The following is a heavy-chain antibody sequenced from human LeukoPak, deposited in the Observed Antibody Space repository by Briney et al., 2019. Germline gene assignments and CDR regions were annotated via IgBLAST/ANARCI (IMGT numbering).Heavy chain of an antibody. CDR2: IYTSGST. J-gene: IGHJ6*03. V-gene: IGHV4-4*09. CDR3: AGGSSRSRYYYYMDV. Sequence: SETLSLTCTVSGGSISSYYWSWIRQPPGKGLEWIGYIYTSGSTNYNPSLKSRVTISVDTSKNQFSLKLSSVTAADTAVYYCAGGSSRSRYYYYMDVWGKGNPGHRLL. D-gene: IGHD6-13*01. CDR1: GGSISSYY.